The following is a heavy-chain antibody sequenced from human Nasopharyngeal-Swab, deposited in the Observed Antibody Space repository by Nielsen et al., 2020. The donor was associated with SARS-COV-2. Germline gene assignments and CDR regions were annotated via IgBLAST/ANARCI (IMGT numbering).Heavy chain of an antibody. D-gene: IGHD3-9*01. CDR2: IKQDGSEK. Sequence: WIRQPPGTGLEWVANIKQDGSEKYSVDSVKGRFTISRDNAKNSLYLQMNSLRAEDTAVYYCARVSRYYDILTGYYAEDGMDVWGQGTTVTVSS. V-gene: IGHV3-7*01. CDR3: ARVSRYYDILTGYYAEDGMDV. J-gene: IGHJ6*02.